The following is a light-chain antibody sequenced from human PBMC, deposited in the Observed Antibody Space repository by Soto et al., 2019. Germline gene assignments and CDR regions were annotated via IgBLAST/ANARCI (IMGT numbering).Light chain of an antibody. J-gene: IGKJ2*01. CDR2: GAS. V-gene: IGKV3-20*01. CDR1: QIVSSNY. Sequence: EIVLTQSPGTLSLSPGERATLSCRASQIVSSNYLAWYQQKPGQAPRLLIYGASSRATSIPDRFSGSGSGTDFTLTISRLEPEDFAVYSCQQYGSSTGYTFGQGTKLEIK. CDR3: QQYGSSTGYT.